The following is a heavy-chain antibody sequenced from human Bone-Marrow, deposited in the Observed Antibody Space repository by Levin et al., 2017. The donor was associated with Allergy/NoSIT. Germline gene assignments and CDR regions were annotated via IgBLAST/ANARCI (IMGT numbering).Heavy chain of an antibody. D-gene: IGHD3-22*01. V-gene: IGHV3-30*04. Sequence: GGSLRLSCAASGFTFSSYAMHWVRQAPGKGLEWVAVISYDGSNKYYADSVKGRFTISRDNSKNTLYLQMNSLRAEDTAVYYCARDRRITMIVVGLDYWGQGTLVTVSS. CDR2: ISYDGSNK. CDR1: GFTFSSYA. J-gene: IGHJ4*02. CDR3: ARDRRITMIVVGLDY.